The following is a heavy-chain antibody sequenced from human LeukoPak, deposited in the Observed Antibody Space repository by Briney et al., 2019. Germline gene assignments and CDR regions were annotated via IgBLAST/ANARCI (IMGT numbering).Heavy chain of an antibody. CDR2: ISGSGGST. Sequence: GGSLRLSCAASGFTFSSYAMNWVRQAPGKGLEWVSAISGSGGSTYYADSVKGRFTISRDNSKNTVYMQMSSLRAEDTAVYYCAKDTTWIQLWLLSRGQGTLVTVSS. D-gene: IGHD5-18*01. V-gene: IGHV3-23*01. CDR1: GFTFSSYA. J-gene: IGHJ4*02. CDR3: AKDTTWIQLWLLS.